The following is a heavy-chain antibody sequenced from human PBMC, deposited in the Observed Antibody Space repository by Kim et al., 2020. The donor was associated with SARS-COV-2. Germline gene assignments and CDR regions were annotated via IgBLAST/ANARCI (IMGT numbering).Heavy chain of an antibody. Sequence: SQTLSLTCAISGDSVSSNSAAWNWIRQSPSRGLEWLGRTYYRSKWYNDYAVSVKSRITINPDTSKNQFSLQLNSVTPEDTAVYYCARTPSAARPHYYYYYGMDVWGQGTTVTVSS. CDR3: ARTPSAARPHYYYYYGMDV. J-gene: IGHJ6*02. CDR1: GDSVSSNSAA. CDR2: TYYRSKWYN. V-gene: IGHV6-1*01. D-gene: IGHD6-6*01.